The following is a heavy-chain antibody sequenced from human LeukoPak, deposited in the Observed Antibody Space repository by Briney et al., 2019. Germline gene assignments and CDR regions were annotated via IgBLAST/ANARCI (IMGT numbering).Heavy chain of an antibody. CDR3: ARGGYCSSTSCVYPDY. CDR2: IIPIFGTA. J-gene: IGHJ4*02. V-gene: IGHV1-69*05. D-gene: IGHD2-2*01. Sequence: GASVKVSCKASGCTFSSYAISWVRQAPGQGLEWMGGIIPIFGTANYAQKFQGRVTITTDESTSTAYMELSSLRSEDTAVYYCARGGYCSSTSCVYPDYWGQGTLVTVSS. CDR1: GCTFSSYA.